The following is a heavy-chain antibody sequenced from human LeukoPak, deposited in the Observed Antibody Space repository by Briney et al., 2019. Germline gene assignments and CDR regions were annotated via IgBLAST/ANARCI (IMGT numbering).Heavy chain of an antibody. J-gene: IGHJ4*02. Sequence: ASVRVSCRASGYTFSKYGITWVRQAPGQGLEWMGWISIDSRDTKYAQNVQGRVTISADTSTATVYMELRRLTSDDTAVYYCARDGGFDYWGQGTLVTVSS. CDR2: ISIDSRDT. CDR1: GYTFSKYG. CDR3: ARDGGFDY. D-gene: IGHD3-16*01. V-gene: IGHV1-18*01.